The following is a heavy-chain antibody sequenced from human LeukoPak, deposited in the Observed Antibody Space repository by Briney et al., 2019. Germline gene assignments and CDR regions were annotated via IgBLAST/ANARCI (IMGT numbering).Heavy chain of an antibody. CDR2: ISGSGGKT. CDR1: GLTFSSYG. J-gene: IGHJ4*02. CDR3: ARDGKDSSGYYFGDS. D-gene: IGHD3-22*01. V-gene: IGHV3-23*01. Sequence: PGGSLRLSCAASGLTFSSYGMSWVRQAPGKGLDWVSAISGSGGKTYYADSGKGRFTISRDNSKNTLYVQMNSLRAEDTAVYYCARDGKDSSGYYFGDSWGQGTLVTVSS.